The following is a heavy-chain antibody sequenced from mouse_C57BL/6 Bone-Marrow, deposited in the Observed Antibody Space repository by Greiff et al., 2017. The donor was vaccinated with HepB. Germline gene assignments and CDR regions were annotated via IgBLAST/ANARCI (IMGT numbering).Heavy chain of an antibody. CDR2: ISSGSSTI. V-gene: IGHV5-17*01. J-gene: IGHJ4*01. Sequence: EVQRVESGGGLVKPGGSLKLSCAASGFTFSDYGMHWVRQAPEKGLEWVAYISSGSSTIYYADTVKGRFTISRDNAKNTLFLQMTRLRSEDTAMYYCARRWLYAMDYWGQGTSVTVSS. CDR1: GFTFSDYG. CDR3: ARRWLYAMDY. D-gene: IGHD2-3*01.